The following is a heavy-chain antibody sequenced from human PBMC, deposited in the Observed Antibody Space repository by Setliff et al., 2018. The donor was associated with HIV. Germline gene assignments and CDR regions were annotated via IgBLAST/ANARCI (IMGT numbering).Heavy chain of an antibody. D-gene: IGHD1-26*01. CDR3: ARGTRVGANDAFDI. CDR2: INPNSGGT. CDR1: GYTFTGYY. J-gene: IGHJ3*02. V-gene: IGHV1-2*06. Sequence: SVKVSCKASGYTFTGYYMHWVRQAPGQGLEWMGRINPNSGGTSYPQKFQGRVTMTRDTSISTVYMELSRLRSDDTAVYYCARGTRVGANDAFDIWGQGTMVTVSS.